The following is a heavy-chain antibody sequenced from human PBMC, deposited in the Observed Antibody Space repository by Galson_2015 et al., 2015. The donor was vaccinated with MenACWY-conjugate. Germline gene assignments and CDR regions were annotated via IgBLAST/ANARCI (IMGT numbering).Heavy chain of an antibody. D-gene: IGHD1-26*01. J-gene: IGHJ4*02. CDR1: GYTFNNYG. CDR3: ARDVGATTFDY. V-gene: IGHV7-4-1*02. Sequence: SVKVSCKASGYTFNNYGMNWARQAPGQGLERMGWINTNTGNPTYAQGFTGRFVFSLDTSVSTAYLQISSLKAEDTAVYYCARDVGATTFDYWGRGSLVTVSS. CDR2: INTNTGNP.